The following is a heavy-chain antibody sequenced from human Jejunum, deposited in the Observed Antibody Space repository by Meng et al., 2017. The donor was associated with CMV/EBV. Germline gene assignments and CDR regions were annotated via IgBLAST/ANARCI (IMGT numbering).Heavy chain of an antibody. V-gene: IGHV4-61*08. CDR2: SYNSDIT. D-gene: IGHD3-3*01. J-gene: IGHJ5*02. Sequence: GYYWSWIRQPPGKGLEWIGYSYNSDITDYNPSLKSRVTISLDTSKNQFSLKLTSVTAADTALYYCAREPSSIEAGGYYRRSAWFDPWGQGTLVTVSS. CDR1: GYY. CDR3: AREPSSIEAGGYYRRSAWFDP.